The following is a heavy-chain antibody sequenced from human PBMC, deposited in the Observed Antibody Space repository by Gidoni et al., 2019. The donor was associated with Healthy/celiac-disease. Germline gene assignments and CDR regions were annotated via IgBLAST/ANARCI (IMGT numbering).Heavy chain of an antibody. V-gene: IGHV5-51*01. CDR1: GYSFTSSW. Sequence: EVQLVQSGAEGQKPGESLKISCKGSGYSFTSSWIGWVRQMPGKGLEWMWIIYPCDSDTRYSPSFQGQVTISADKSISTAYLQWSSLKASDTAMYYCAGYYYGSGSSPGYWGQGTLVTVSS. D-gene: IGHD3-10*01. J-gene: IGHJ4*02. CDR2: IYPCDSDT. CDR3: AGYYYGSGSSPGY.